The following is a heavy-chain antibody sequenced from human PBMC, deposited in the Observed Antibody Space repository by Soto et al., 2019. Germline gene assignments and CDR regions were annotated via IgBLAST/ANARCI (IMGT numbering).Heavy chain of an antibody. D-gene: IGHD3-10*01. V-gene: IGHV3-48*04. Sequence: GGSLRLSCAASGFTFDNYAMNWVRQAPGKGLEWVAHISGSGGATKYADSVKGRFTISRDNAKNSLYLQMNSLRAEDTAVYYCARDRGYDAHDYYYNAMDVWGQGTTVTVSS. J-gene: IGHJ6*02. CDR2: ISGSGGAT. CDR1: GFTFDNYA. CDR3: ARDRGYDAHDYYYNAMDV.